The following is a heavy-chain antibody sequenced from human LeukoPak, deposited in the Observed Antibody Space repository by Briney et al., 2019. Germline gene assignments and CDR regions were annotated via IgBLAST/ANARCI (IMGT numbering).Heavy chain of an antibody. CDR2: MYYTLTT. D-gene: IGHD6-13*01. Sequence: SESLSLTCSVSGDFISNTNSSWGWIRQSPGKGFERIGTMYYTLTTYYTPSVDSQVTVALDTAKSQSSLKLTPVTAADTAVYYCARQGTLRAFRRAWYETAPPIWFYPWGQGTLVTVSS. V-gene: IGHV4-39*01. J-gene: IGHJ5*02. CDR3: ARQGTLRAFRRAWYETAPPIWFYP. CDR1: GDFISNTNSS.